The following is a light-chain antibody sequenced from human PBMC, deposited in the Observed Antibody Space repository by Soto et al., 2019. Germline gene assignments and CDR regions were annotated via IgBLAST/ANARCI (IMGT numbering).Light chain of an antibody. CDR2: GAS. Sequence: EIVMTQSPATLSVSPGERATLSCRASQSVSSNLAWYQQKPGQAPRLLIYGASTRATGIPARVSGSGSGTEFTRTNSSLQSEDFAVYYCQQYNNWPPYTFGQGTKLEIK. V-gene: IGKV3-15*01. J-gene: IGKJ2*01. CDR1: QSVSSN. CDR3: QQYNNWPPYT.